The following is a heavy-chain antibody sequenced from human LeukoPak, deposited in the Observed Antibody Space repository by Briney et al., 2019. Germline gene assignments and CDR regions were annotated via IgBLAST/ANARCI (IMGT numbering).Heavy chain of an antibody. Sequence: VASVKVSCKASGGTFSSYTISWVRQAPGQGLEWMGRIIPILGIANYAQKFQGRVTITADKSTSTAYMELSSLGSEDTAVYYCARTGGYCSGGSCYPNYGMDVWGQGTTVTVSS. CDR3: ARTGGYCSGGSCYPNYGMDV. CDR2: IIPILGIA. CDR1: GGTFSSYT. D-gene: IGHD2-15*01. V-gene: IGHV1-69*02. J-gene: IGHJ6*02.